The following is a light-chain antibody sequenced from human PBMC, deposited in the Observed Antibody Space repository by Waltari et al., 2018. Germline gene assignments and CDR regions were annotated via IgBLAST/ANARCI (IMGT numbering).Light chain of an antibody. CDR2: AAS. J-gene: IGKJ2*01. CDR3: QFDGSSPYT. Sequence: EFLLTQSPGTLSLSPGERASLSCRASQSVNSNYLAWYQQKPGQPPRLLIYAASSRATGIPDRFSGSGSGTDFTLTISRLAPEDFAVYYCQFDGSSPYTFCQGTKLEIK. CDR1: QSVNSNY. V-gene: IGKV3-20*01.